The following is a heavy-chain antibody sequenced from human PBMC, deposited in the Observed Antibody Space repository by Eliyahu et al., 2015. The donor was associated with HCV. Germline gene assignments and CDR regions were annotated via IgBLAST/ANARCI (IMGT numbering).Heavy chain of an antibody. CDR1: GFTFKNFP. CDR3: ATWIRDTDMSSYNAMDV. J-gene: IGHJ6*02. Sequence: QVQLEESGGGVVQPGRSLRLSCAASGFTFKNFPMPWVRQPPGKGLEWVAVISYDGKIENYSDSVKGRFTISRDNSKNTLFLQMGSLRVEDTAVYYCATWIRDTDMSSYNAMDVWGQGTTVTVSS. CDR2: ISYDGKIE. V-gene: IGHV3-30*04. D-gene: IGHD5-18*01.